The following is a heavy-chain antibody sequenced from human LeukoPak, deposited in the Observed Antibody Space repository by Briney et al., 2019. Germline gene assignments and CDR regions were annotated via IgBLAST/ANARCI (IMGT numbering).Heavy chain of an antibody. Sequence: GASVKVSCKASGYTFTGYYIHWVRQAPGQGLEWMGWINPNSGGTDYAQKFQGTVTMTRGTSISTAYMELSRLTSDDTAVYYCARGYDKFDPWGQGTLVTVSS. V-gene: IGHV1-2*02. CDR3: ARGYDKFDP. CDR1: GYTFTGYY. D-gene: IGHD3-9*01. J-gene: IGHJ5*02. CDR2: INPNSGGT.